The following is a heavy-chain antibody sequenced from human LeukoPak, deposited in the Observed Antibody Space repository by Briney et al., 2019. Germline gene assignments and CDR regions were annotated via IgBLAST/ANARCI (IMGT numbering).Heavy chain of an antibody. V-gene: IGHV6-1*01. CDR1: GDSVSSNSAA. Sequence: SQTLSLTCAISGDSVSSNSAAWNWIRQSPSRGLEWLGRTYYRSKWNKHYALSMKSRITINPDTSKNQFYLQLNSVTPEDTAVYYCASSYSQGIDYWGQGTLVTVPS. J-gene: IGHJ4*02. CDR2: TYYRSKWNK. D-gene: IGHD2-15*01. CDR3: ASSYSQGIDY.